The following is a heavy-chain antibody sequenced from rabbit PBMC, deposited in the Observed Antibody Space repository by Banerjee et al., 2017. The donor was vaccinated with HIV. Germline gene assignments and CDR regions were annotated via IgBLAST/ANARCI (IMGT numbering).Heavy chain of an antibody. J-gene: IGHJ4*01. CDR1: GFSFSSSYW. V-gene: IGHV1S45*01. D-gene: IGHD6-1*01. CDR2: IYAGSSGST. Sequence: QEQLEESGGDLVKPEGSLTLTCTASGFSFSSSYWICWVRQAPGKGLEWIACIYAGSSGSTYYASWAKGRFTISKTSSTTVTLQMTSLTAADTATYFCARSRVYYTYGDAGYAYAPEYYFNLWGPGTLVTVS. CDR3: ARSRVYYTYGDAGYAYAPEYYFNL.